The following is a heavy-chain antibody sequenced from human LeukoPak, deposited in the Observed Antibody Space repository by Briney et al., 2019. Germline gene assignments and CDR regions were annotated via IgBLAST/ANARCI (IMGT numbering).Heavy chain of an antibody. CDR3: AKQIVVVPAKAYFDY. J-gene: IGHJ4*02. D-gene: IGHD2-2*01. Sequence: GGSLRLSCAASGFTFSSYWMSWVRQAPGKGLEWVANIKQDGSEKYYADSVKGRFTISRDNSKNTLYLQMNSLRAEDTAVYYCAKQIVVVPAKAYFDYWGQGTLVTVSS. CDR2: IKQDGSEK. V-gene: IGHV3-7*01. CDR1: GFTFSSYW.